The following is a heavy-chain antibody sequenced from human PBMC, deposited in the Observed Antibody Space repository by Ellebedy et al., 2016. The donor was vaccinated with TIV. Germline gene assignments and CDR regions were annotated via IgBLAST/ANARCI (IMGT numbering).Heavy chain of an antibody. D-gene: IGHD4-23*01. CDR2: ISGNGDTT. CDR3: ARDRWPYFFDC. Sequence: GESLKISCSASGFTFRDYAMHWVRQAPGKGLEYVSAISGNGDTTYLADSVKDRFTISRDNSKNIVYLQTNSLRAEDTAVYYCARDRWPYFFDCWGQGTLVTVSS. J-gene: IGHJ4*02. CDR1: GFTFRDYA. V-gene: IGHV3-64*04.